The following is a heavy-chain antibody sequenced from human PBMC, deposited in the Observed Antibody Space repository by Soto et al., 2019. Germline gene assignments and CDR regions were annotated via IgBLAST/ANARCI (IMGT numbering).Heavy chain of an antibody. D-gene: IGHD2-2*01. CDR1: GYTFTDYY. Sequence: ASVKVSCKASGYTFTDYYIHWVRQAPGQGLEWMGWINPNSGATNYAQKFQGRVTMTRDTSISTAYMELSRLRSDDTAVYYCARDIVTAAISFYGMDVWGQGTTVTVSS. CDR2: INPNSGAT. V-gene: IGHV1-2*02. CDR3: ARDIVTAAISFYGMDV. J-gene: IGHJ6*02.